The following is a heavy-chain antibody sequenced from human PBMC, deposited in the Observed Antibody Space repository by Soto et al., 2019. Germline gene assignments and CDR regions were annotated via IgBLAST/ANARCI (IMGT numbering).Heavy chain of an antibody. V-gene: IGHV4-39*01. CDR1: GGSISSSSYY. D-gene: IGHD3-9*01. Sequence: SETLSLTCTVSGGSISSSSYYWGWIRQPPGKGLEWIGSIYYSGSTYYNPSLKSRVTISVDTSKNQFSLKLSSVTAADTAVYYCARYYDILTGYHHLNWFDPWGQGTLVTSPQ. CDR2: IYYSGST. J-gene: IGHJ5*02. CDR3: ARYYDILTGYHHLNWFDP.